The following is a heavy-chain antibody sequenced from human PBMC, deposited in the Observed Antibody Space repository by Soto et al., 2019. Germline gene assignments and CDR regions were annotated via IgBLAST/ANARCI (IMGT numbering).Heavy chain of an antibody. Sequence: QVQLVQSGADVKKPGSSVKVSCKASGVTFSTSALNWVRQAPGQGLEWMGGIIPLFGSANYAQKFQGRVTITADTSTSTVYMDLTSLRSEDTAVYFCAREKGVLGITFDNWGQGTLLTVSS. CDR1: GVTFSTSA. CDR2: IIPLFGSA. J-gene: IGHJ4*02. D-gene: IGHD3-10*01. CDR3: AREKGVLGITFDN. V-gene: IGHV1-69*06.